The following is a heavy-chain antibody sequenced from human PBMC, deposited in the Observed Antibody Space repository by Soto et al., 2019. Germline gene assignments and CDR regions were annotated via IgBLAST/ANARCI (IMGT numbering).Heavy chain of an antibody. Sequence: QVQLQESGPGLVKPSETLSLTCTVSGVSISSYYWSWIRQPPGKGLEWIGSIYNSGRTNYNPSLKSRATMSVDTSKNQFPLRLGSVTAADTAVYFCARGFGHGGNGNIDYWGQGTLVTVSS. CDR1: GVSISSYY. V-gene: IGHV4-59*08. CDR3: ARGFGHGGNGNIDY. D-gene: IGHD1-20*01. CDR2: IYNSGRT. J-gene: IGHJ4*02.